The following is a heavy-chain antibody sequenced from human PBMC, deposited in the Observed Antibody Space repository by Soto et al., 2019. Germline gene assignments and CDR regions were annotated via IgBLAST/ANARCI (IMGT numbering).Heavy chain of an antibody. CDR3: ARENWNYRSYYYMDV. J-gene: IGHJ6*03. V-gene: IGHV3-7*01. Sequence: GGSLRLSCAASGFTFSTYSMSWVRQAPGKGLEWVANIKQVGSKKYSVDSVKGRFTISRDNAKNSLYLQMNSLRAEDTAVYYCARENWNYRSYYYMDVWGKGTTVTVSS. CDR1: GFTFSTYS. CDR2: IKQVGSKK. D-gene: IGHD1-7*01.